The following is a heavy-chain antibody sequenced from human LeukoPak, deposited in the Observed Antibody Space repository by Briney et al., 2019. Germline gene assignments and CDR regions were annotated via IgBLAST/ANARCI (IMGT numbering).Heavy chain of an antibody. Sequence: GGSLRRSCAASGFTFSDYYISWIRQAPGEGLGWVSYISSSGSTIYYADSVKGRFTISRDNAKNSLYLQMNSLRAEDTAVYYCARDPDIVVVPAGDYWGQGTLVTVSS. V-gene: IGHV3-11*01. CDR2: ISSSGSTI. D-gene: IGHD2-2*01. CDR3: ARDPDIVVVPAGDY. CDR1: GFTFSDYY. J-gene: IGHJ4*02.